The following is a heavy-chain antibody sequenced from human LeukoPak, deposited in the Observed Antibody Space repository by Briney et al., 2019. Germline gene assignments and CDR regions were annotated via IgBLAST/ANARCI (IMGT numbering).Heavy chain of an antibody. V-gene: IGHV3-23*01. CDR3: AKLWAMVQDLGGY. J-gene: IGHJ4*02. D-gene: IGHD3-10*01. CDR2: ISGSGGST. CDR1: GFTFSSYW. Sequence: PGGSLRLSCAASGFTFSSYWMSWVRQAPGKGLEWVSAISGSGGSTYYADSVKGRFTISRDNSKNTLYLQMNSLRAEDTAVYYCAKLWAMVQDLGGYWGQGTLVTVSS.